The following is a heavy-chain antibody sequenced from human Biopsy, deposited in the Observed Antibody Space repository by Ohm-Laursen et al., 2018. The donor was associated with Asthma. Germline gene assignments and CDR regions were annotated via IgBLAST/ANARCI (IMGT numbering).Heavy chain of an antibody. D-gene: IGHD3-22*01. J-gene: IGHJ4*02. V-gene: IGHV4-31*03. CDR2: IHHSGTS. CDR3: ARIPRRSGSYFVDY. Sequence: SQTLSLTCTVSGDSITSGGCCWNWIRQHPGKGPEWIGYIHHSGTSYFNPSLKSRVSFSRDTSKNQFSLRLSSVTAADTAMYYCARIPRRSGSYFVDYWGQGTLVIVSA. CDR1: GDSITSGGCC.